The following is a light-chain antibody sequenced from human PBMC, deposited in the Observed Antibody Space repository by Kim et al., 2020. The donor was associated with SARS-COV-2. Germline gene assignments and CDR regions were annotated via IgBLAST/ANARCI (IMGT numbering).Light chain of an antibody. CDR3: QTWGTGIWV. CDR1: RGYSSYA. V-gene: IGLV4-69*01. J-gene: IGLJ3*02. Sequence: ASVKLTCTLSRGYSSYAIAWHQQQPEKGPRYLMKLNSDGSHSKGDGIPDRFSGSSSGAERYLTISSLQSEDEADYYCQTWGTGIWVFGGGTQLTVL. CDR2: LNSDGSH.